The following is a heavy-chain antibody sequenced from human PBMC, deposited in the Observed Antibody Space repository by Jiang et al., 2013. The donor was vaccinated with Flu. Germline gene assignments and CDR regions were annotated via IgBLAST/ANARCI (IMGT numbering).Heavy chain of an antibody. V-gene: IGHV4-30-4*01. CDR1: GGSISSGDYY. CDR3: ARDSGGYGDYLTTFDY. Sequence: GSGLVKPSQTLSLTCTVSGGSISSGDYYWSWIRQPPGKGLEWIGYIYYSGSTYHNPSLKSRVTISVDTSKNQFSLKLSSVTAADTAVYYCARDSGGYGDYLTTFDYWGQGTLVTVSS. J-gene: IGHJ4*02. D-gene: IGHD4-17*01. CDR2: IYYSGST.